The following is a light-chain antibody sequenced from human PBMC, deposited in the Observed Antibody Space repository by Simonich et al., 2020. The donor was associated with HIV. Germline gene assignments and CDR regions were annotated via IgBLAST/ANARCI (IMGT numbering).Light chain of an antibody. CDR1: QGISRY. V-gene: IGKV1-8*01. Sequence: AIRMTKSTSSRSASTGDRVTITCRASQGISRYLAWYQQKQGKAPKLLIYAASTLQSGVPSSFSGSGSGTDFTLTISCLQSEDFATYYCQQYYSYPWTFGQGTKVEIK. CDR3: QQYYSYPWT. CDR2: AAS. J-gene: IGKJ1*01.